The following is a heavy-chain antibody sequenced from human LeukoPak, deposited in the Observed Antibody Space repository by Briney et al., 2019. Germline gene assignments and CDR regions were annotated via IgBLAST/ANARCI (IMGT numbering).Heavy chain of an antibody. V-gene: IGHV1-2*02. J-gene: IGHJ5*02. CDR1: GYTFTGYY. Sequence: ASVKVSCKASGYTFTGYYMHWVRQAPGQGLEWMGWINPNSGGTNYAQKFQGRVTMTRDTSISTTYMELSRLRSDDTAVYYCARDGPYYDDSSGRDWFDPWGQGTLVTVSS. CDR3: ARDGPYYDDSSGRDWFDP. D-gene: IGHD3-22*01. CDR2: INPNSGGT.